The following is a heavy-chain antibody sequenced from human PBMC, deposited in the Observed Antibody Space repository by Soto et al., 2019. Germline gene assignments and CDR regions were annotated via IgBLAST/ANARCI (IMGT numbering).Heavy chain of an antibody. CDR1: GGTFSSYA. J-gene: IGHJ4*02. Sequence: QVQLVQSGAEVRQPASSVKVSCKTSGGTFSSYAIGWVRQAPGQGLEWMGGIVPIVDTSTYAQKFQGRVTITADESTSTVYMELSSLRSDDTAVYYCVRVVAIPGYPDNWGQGTLVTV. D-gene: IGHD5-12*01. V-gene: IGHV1-69*12. CDR2: IVPIVDTS. CDR3: VRVVAIPGYPDN.